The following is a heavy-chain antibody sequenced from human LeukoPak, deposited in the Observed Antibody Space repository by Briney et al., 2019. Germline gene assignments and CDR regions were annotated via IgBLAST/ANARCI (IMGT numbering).Heavy chain of an antibody. V-gene: IGHV4-59*01. CDR1: DGSISSYY. Sequence: SETLSLTCTVSDGSISSYYWSWIRQPPGKGLEWIGYIYYSGSTNYNPSLKSRVTISVDTSKNQFSLKLSSVTAADTAVYYCARDGASSLAFDIWGQGTMVTVSS. J-gene: IGHJ3*02. CDR2: IYYSGST. D-gene: IGHD3-16*01. CDR3: ARDGASSLAFDI.